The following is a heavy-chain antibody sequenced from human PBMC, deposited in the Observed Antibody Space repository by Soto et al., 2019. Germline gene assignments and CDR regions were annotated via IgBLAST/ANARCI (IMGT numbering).Heavy chain of an antibody. CDR3: SRLLTEGANFLEDAFDI. J-gene: IGHJ3*02. D-gene: IGHD1-26*01. CDR1: RYTFTSHG. CDR2: ISTYNGKT. Sequence: QVELMQSGGEVTRHGASVKVSCKSSRYTFTSHGISWVRQAPGQGLALMGWISTYNGKTDSAQKFQCRATMTADNRTNTAYMELRSLRSDDTAVYYCSRLLTEGANFLEDAFDIWGQGTKVTVSS. V-gene: IGHV1-18*01.